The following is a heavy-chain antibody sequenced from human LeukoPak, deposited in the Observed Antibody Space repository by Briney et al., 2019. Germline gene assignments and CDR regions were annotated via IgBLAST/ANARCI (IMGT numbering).Heavy chain of an antibody. Sequence: PGGSLRLSCAASGFTFSSYSMNWVRQAPGKGLEWVANIKEDGSAQYYVDSVKGRFTISRDNAQNSLNLQMNSLRAEDTAVYYCATSSNAPGNHWGQGTLVTVSS. CDR2: IKEDGSAQ. CDR3: ATSSNAPGNH. D-gene: IGHD2-2*01. J-gene: IGHJ5*02. V-gene: IGHV3-7*01. CDR1: GFTFSSYS.